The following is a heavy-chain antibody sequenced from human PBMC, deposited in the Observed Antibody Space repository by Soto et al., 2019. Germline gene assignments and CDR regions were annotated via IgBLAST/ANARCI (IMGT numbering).Heavy chain of an antibody. CDR1: GFTFDEYA. D-gene: IGHD3-3*01. J-gene: IGHJ4*02. CDR2: ISWDGSNR. CDR3: AKDISRGLSKNYDFWSGPDY. Sequence: PGGSLRLSCAASGFTFDEYAMHWVRQPPGKGLEWVSLISWDGSNRYYADSVQGRFTISRDNSKYSLYLEMNSLRPEDTALYYCAKDISRGLSKNYDFWSGPDYRGQGPLVTGSS. V-gene: IGHV3-43D*04.